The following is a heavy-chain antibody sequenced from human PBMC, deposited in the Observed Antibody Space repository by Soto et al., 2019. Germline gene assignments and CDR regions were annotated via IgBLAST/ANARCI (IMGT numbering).Heavy chain of an antibody. J-gene: IGHJ3*02. CDR1: GYTFTSYG. D-gene: IGHD5-18*01. CDR2: ISAYNGNT. Sequence: ASVKVSCKASGYTFTSYGISWVRQAPGQGLEWMGWISAYNGNTNYAQKLQGRVTMTTDTSTSTAYMELRSLRSDDTAVYSCARDLGRIQLRAGHAFDIWGQGTMVTVSS. V-gene: IGHV1-18*01. CDR3: ARDLGRIQLRAGHAFDI.